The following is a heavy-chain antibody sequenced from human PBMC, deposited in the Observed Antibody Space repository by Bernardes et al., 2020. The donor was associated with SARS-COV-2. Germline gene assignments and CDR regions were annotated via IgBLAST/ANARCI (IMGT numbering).Heavy chain of an antibody. V-gene: IGHV3-74*01. CDR2: INEDGSVI. J-gene: IGHJ4*02. CDR3: ARDFGGNYDY. CDR1: GFSVSAYC. D-gene: IGHD2-15*01. Sequence: GGSLRLSCAASGFSVSAYCMHWVRQVPGQGLVWVSRINEDGSVINYADSVKGRFTIFRDIADNTLYLQMNSLRAEDTAIYYCARDFGGNYDYWGQGTLVTVSS.